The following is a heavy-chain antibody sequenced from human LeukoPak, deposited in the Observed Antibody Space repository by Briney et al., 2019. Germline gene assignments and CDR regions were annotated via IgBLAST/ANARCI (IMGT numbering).Heavy chain of an antibody. V-gene: IGHV3-53*01. CDR1: GFTVSSNY. CDR3: ARGAYGRHGHIDY. CDR2: IYSGGST. Sequence: GGSLRLSCAASGFTVSSNYMSWVRQAPGKGLEWVSVIYSGGSTYYADSVKGRFTISRDNSTNTLYLQMNSLRAEDTAVYYCARGAYGRHGHIDYWGQGTLVTVSS. D-gene: IGHD4-17*01. J-gene: IGHJ4*02.